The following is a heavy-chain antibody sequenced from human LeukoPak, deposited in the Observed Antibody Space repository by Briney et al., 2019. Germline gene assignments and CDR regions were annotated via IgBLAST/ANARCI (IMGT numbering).Heavy chain of an antibody. Sequence: SETLSLTCTVSGYSISSGYYWGWIRQPPGKGLEWIGSIYHSGSTYYNPSLKSRVTISVDTSKNQFSLKLSSVTAADTAVYYCARVGATYYYDSSGYPDAFDIWGQGTMVTVSS. V-gene: IGHV4-38-2*02. D-gene: IGHD3-22*01. CDR1: GYSISSGYY. CDR3: ARVGATYYYDSSGYPDAFDI. J-gene: IGHJ3*02. CDR2: IYHSGST.